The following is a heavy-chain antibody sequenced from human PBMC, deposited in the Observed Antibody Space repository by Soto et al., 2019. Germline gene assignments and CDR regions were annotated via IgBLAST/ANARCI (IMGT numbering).Heavy chain of an antibody. CDR1: GYTFTRYT. CDR3: ARGIATGQLDP. CDR2: INPDNGNT. J-gene: IGHJ5*02. D-gene: IGHD2-15*01. Sequence: ASLNGSWKAAGYTFTRYTINWVRQAPGQRLEWMGWINPDNGNTKSSQKFQDRVIITRDTSASTAYMDLSSLRSEDTAVYYCARGIATGQLDPWGQGTLVTVSS. V-gene: IGHV1-3*01.